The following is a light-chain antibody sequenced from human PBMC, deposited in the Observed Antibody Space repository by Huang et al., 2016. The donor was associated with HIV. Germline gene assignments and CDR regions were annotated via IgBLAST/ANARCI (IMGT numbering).Light chain of an antibody. V-gene: IGKV1-33*01. Sequence: DIQMTQSPSSLSASVGDRVTLTCQASQDISNYLNWYQQKSGKAPKLLIYDASNLETGVPSRFSGGGSGTDFTFTISSLQPEDIATYYCQQYDNLPRYTFGQGTKLEIK. CDR2: DAS. J-gene: IGKJ2*01. CDR1: QDISNY. CDR3: QQYDNLPRYT.